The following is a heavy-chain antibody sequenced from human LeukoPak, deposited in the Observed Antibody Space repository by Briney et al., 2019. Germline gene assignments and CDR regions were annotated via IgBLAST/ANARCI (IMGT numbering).Heavy chain of an antibody. CDR1: GGSISSSSYY. CDR3: ARDPGLATMVGGVISPHYYYYGMDV. Sequence: SETLSLTCTVSGGSISSSSYYWGWIRQPPGKGLEWIGSIYYSGSTYYNPSLKSRVTISVDTSKNQFSLNVTSVTAADTAVYYCARDPGLATMVGGVISPHYYYYGMDVWGQGTTVTVSS. D-gene: IGHD3-10*01. J-gene: IGHJ6*02. V-gene: IGHV4-39*07. CDR2: IYYSGST.